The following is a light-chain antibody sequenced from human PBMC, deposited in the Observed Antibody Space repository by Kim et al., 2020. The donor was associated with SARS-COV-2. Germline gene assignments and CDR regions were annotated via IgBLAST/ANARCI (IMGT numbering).Light chain of an antibody. CDR3: QQYNTDSRT. Sequence: ASVGDSVTITCRASQSINSWLAWYQQKPGKAPKLLIQRASTLQSGVPSRFSGSGSGTEFTLSISCLQPDDFATYYCQQYNTDSRTFGQGTKVEIK. V-gene: IGKV1-5*03. J-gene: IGKJ1*01. CDR1: QSINSW. CDR2: RAS.